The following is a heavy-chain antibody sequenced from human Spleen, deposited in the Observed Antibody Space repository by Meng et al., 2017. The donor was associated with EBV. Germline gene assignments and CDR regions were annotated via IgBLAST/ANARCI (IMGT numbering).Heavy chain of an antibody. D-gene: IGHD5-18*01. CDR3: ARAGYSYGSPFDF. V-gene: IGHV3-11*01. CDR1: GFTFSEYY. Sequence: QVHLVESGGGLVKSGGSLRLSCVASGFTFSEYYMRWIRQAPGKGLEWVSYMTGSGSSINYADSVKGRFTISRDNAKNSLYLQMNSLRPEDTAVYYCARAGYSYGSPFDFWGQGTLVTVSS. J-gene: IGHJ4*02. CDR2: MTGSGSSI.